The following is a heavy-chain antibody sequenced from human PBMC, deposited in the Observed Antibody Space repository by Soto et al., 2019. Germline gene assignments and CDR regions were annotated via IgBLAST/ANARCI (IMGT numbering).Heavy chain of an antibody. Sequence: SETLSLTCTVSGGSISSYYWTWIRQPPGKGLEWIGYIYYSGSTNHNPSLKSRVTISVDTSKNQFSLKLSSVTAADTAVYYCARCDSEAVIYYWGQGTLVTVSS. D-gene: IGHD6-19*01. V-gene: IGHV4-59*12. J-gene: IGHJ4*02. CDR2: IYYSGST. CDR1: GGSISSYY. CDR3: ARCDSEAVIYY.